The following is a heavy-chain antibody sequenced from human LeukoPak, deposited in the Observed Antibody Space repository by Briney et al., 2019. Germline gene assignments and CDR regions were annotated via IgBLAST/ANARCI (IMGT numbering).Heavy chain of an antibody. CDR3: AKPEHYDFWSGYPLGY. Sequence: PGGSLRLSCAASGFTFSSYWMHWVLQAPGKGLVWVSRINSDGSSTSYADSVKGRFTISRDNAKNTLYLQMNSLRAEDTAVYYCAKPEHYDFWSGYPLGYWGQGTLVTVSS. CDR2: INSDGSST. V-gene: IGHV3-74*01. D-gene: IGHD3-3*01. J-gene: IGHJ4*02. CDR1: GFTFSSYW.